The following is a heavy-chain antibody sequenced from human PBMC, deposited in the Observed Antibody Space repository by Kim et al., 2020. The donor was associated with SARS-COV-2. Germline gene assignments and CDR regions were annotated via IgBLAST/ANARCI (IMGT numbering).Heavy chain of an antibody. V-gene: IGHV4-39*07. CDR2: IYYSGST. Sequence: SETLSLTCTVSGGSISSSSYYWGWIRQPPGKGLEWIGSIYYSGSTYYNPSLKSRVTISVDTSKNQFSLKLSSVTAADTAVYYCARDGTIFHRGFDPWGQGTLVTVSS. J-gene: IGHJ5*02. CDR1: GGSISSSSYY. CDR3: ARDGTIFHRGFDP. D-gene: IGHD3-9*01.